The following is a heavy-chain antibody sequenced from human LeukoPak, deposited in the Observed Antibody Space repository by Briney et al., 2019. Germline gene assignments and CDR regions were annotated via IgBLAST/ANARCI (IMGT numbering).Heavy chain of an antibody. D-gene: IGHD1-26*01. V-gene: IGHV3-23*01. CDR1: GFTFSNYG. CDR2: IVGSGGST. CDR3: AKDGIGTYHYYYYMDV. J-gene: IGHJ6*03. Sequence: PGGSLRLSCAASGFTFSNYGMSWGRQAPGKGLEWVSAIVGSGGSTYYADSVKGRFTISRDNSKNTLYLQMNSLRAEDTAVYYCAKDGIGTYHYYYYMDVWGKGTTVTISS.